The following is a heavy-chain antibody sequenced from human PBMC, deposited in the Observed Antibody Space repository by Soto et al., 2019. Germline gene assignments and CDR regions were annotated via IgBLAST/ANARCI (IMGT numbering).Heavy chain of an antibody. Sequence: ASVKVSCKASGGTFSSYAISWVRQAPGQGLEWMGGIIPIFGTANYAQKFQGRVTITADESTSTAYMELSSLRSEDTAVYYCARSPPYSSSWYLTYWFDPWGQGTLVTVSS. V-gene: IGHV1-69*13. CDR1: GGTFSSYA. J-gene: IGHJ5*02. CDR2: IIPIFGTA. CDR3: ARSPPYSSSWYLTYWFDP. D-gene: IGHD6-13*01.